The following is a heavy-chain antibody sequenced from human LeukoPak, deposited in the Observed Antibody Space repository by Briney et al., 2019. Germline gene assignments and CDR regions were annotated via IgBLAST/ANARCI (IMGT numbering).Heavy chain of an antibody. CDR3: ASGRGYCTNGVCSQTQHWFAP. CDR1: GESFSGYS. V-gene: IGHV4-34*01. CDR2: INHSGST. J-gene: IGHJ5*02. D-gene: IGHD2-8*01. Sequence: PSETLSLTYTVYGESFSGYSWSWIRQPPGKGLEWIGEINHSGSTNYNPSLKSRVTISVDTSKNQFSLKLSSVTAADTAVYYCASGRGYCTNGVCSQTQHWFAPWGPGTLVTVSS.